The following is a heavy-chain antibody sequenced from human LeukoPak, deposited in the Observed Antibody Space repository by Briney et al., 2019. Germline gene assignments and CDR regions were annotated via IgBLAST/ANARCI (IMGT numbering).Heavy chain of an antibody. V-gene: IGHV1-46*01. Sequence: ASVKVSCKASGYTFTSYYMHWVRQAPGQGLEWMGIINPSGGSTSYAQKFQGRVTMTSDTSTSTVYMELSSLRSEDTAVYYCARDLNPVGYCSSTSCHNNWFDPWGQGTLVTVSS. D-gene: IGHD2-2*02. CDR3: ARDLNPVGYCSSTSCHNNWFDP. CDR1: GYTFTSYY. CDR2: INPSGGST. J-gene: IGHJ5*02.